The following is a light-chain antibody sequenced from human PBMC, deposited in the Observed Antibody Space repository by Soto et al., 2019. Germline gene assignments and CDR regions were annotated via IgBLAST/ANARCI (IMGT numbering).Light chain of an antibody. V-gene: IGLV2-14*03. CDR2: DVS. J-gene: IGLJ1*01. CDR3: SSYTGSTTVYV. Sequence: QSALTQPASVSGSPGQSITISCTGTSSDVGGYNFVSWYQQHPGEAPKLVMFDVSNRPSGISSRFSGSKSGNTASLTISGLQAEDEAVYYCSSYTGSTTVYVFGAGTKLTVL. CDR1: SSDVGGYNF.